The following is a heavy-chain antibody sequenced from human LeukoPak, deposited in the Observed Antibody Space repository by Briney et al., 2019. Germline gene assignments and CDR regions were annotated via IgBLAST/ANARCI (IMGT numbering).Heavy chain of an antibody. D-gene: IGHD6-19*01. J-gene: IGHJ4*02. CDR2: IKQDGSEK. CDR3: AKVAVAGPPDY. V-gene: IGHV3-7*01. CDR1: GFTFSSYW. Sequence: GGSLRLSCAASGFTFSSYWMSWVRQAPGKGLEWVANIKQDGSEKYYVDSVKGRFTISRDNAKNSLYLQMNSLRAEDTAVYYCAKVAVAGPPDYWGQGTLVTVSS.